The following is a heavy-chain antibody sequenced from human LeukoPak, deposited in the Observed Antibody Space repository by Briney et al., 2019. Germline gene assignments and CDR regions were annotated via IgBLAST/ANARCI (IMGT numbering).Heavy chain of an antibody. CDR3: ARAQVLRYFDWLSNFDY. J-gene: IGHJ4*02. Sequence: GGSLRLSCAASGFTFSSYSMNWVRQAPGKGLEWVSYISSSSSTIYYADSVKGRFTTSRDNAKNSLYLQMNSLRAEDTAVYYCARAQVLRYFDWLSNFDYWGQGTLVTVSS. D-gene: IGHD3-9*01. V-gene: IGHV3-48*01. CDR2: ISSSSSTI. CDR1: GFTFSSYS.